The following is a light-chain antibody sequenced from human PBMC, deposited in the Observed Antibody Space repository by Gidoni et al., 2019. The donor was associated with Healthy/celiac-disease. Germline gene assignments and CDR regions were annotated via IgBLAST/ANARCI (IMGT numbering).Light chain of an antibody. V-gene: IGKV2-28*01. J-gene: IGKJ5*01. CDR2: LGS. Sequence: DIVRTQSPLCLPVTPGEPASISRRSSQSLLHSNGYNYLDWYLQKPGQSPQLMIYLGSNRASGVPDRFSGSGSGTDFTLKISRVEAEDVGVYYCMQALQTPITFGQGTRLEIK. CDR3: MQALQTPIT. CDR1: QSLLHSNGYNY.